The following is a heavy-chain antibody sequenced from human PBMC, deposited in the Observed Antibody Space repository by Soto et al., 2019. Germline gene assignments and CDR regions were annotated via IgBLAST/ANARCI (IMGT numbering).Heavy chain of an antibody. CDR3: ARSEGGGAAAQGDS. J-gene: IGHJ4*02. CDR1: GYTFTGYY. V-gene: IGHV1-2*04. Sequence: QVQLVQSGAEVKKPGASVKVSCKASGYTFTGYYMHLVRQAPGQGLEWMGWINPNSGGTNYAQKFQGWVTMTRDRSLGTADMELGRLRSDETAVYYCARSEGGGAAAQGDSWGQGTLVTVSS. D-gene: IGHD6-13*01. CDR2: INPNSGGT.